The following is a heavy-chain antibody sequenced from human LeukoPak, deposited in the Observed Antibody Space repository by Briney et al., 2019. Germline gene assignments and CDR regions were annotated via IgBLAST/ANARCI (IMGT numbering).Heavy chain of an antibody. V-gene: IGHV3-23*01. J-gene: IGHJ4*02. D-gene: IGHD3-3*01. CDR1: GFTFSSYA. Sequence: PGGSLRLSCAASGFTFSSYAMSWVRQAPGKGLEWVSAIIGSGGITDYADSVKVRFTISRDNSKDTLYLQMNSLRAEDTAVYYCAKDQITIFGVVPYYFDYWGQGTLVTVSS. CDR2: IIGSGGIT. CDR3: AKDQITIFGVVPYYFDY.